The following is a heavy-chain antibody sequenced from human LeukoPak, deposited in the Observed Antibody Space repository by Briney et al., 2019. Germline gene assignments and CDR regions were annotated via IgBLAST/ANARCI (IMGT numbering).Heavy chain of an antibody. CDR1: GFTFSSYG. CDR2: ISGSGGST. CDR3: AKVVPAALTFYYFDY. V-gene: IGHV3-23*01. D-gene: IGHD2-2*01. Sequence: PGGSLRLSCAASGFTFSSYGMHWVRQAPGKGLEWVSAISGSGGSTYYADSVKGRFTISRDNSKNTLYLQMNSLRAEDTAVYYCAKVVPAALTFYYFDYWGQGTLVTVSS. J-gene: IGHJ4*02.